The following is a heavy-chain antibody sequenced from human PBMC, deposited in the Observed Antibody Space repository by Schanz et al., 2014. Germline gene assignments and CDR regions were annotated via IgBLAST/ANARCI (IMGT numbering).Heavy chain of an antibody. V-gene: IGHV4-59*12. CDR1: GGSISSYY. CDR2: MYYSGST. D-gene: IGHD3-3*01. J-gene: IGHJ4*02. CDR3: ARGVLGSGYRQQYYFDH. Sequence: QVQLQESGPGLVKPSETLSLTCTVSGGSISSYYWSWIRQPPGKGLEWIGYMYYSGSTNYNPSLNSRVTISVDTSKTQFSLKVTAVTPADTAVYYGARGVLGSGYRQQYYFDHWGQGTLVTVSS.